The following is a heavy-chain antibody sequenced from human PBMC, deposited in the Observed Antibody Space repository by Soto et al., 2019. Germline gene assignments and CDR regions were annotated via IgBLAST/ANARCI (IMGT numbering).Heavy chain of an antibody. V-gene: IGHV4-61*01. D-gene: IGHD3-10*01. CDR2: INYSGST. CDR3: ARRGSGSYYNANWFDP. CDR1: GGSVSSGSYY. Sequence: SETLSLTCTVSGGSVSSGSYYWTWMRQPPGKGLEWIGYINYSGSTSYNPSLKGRVAISVDTSKKQFSLKVSSVTAADTAVYYCARRGSGSYYNANWFDPWGQGTLVTVS. J-gene: IGHJ5*02.